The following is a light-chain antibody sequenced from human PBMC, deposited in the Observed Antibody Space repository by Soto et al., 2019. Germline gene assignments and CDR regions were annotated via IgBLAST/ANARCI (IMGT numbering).Light chain of an antibody. J-gene: IGKJ4*01. CDR1: QSISSY. CDR2: VAS. CDR3: QQSYSTPLT. Sequence: DIQMTQSPSSLSASVGDRVTITCRASQSISSYLTWYQQKPGKAPKILIYVASSLQSGVPSRFSGSGSGTDSTLTISSLQPEDFATYYCQQSYSTPLTFGGGTKVDIK. V-gene: IGKV1-39*01.